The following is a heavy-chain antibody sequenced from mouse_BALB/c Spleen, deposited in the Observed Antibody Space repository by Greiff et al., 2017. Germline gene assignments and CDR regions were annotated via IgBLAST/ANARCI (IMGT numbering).Heavy chain of an antibody. D-gene: IGHD2-4*01. Sequence: VQLQQSGPELVKPGASVKMSCKASGYTFTSYVMHWVKQKPGQGLEWIGYINPYNDGTKYNEKFKGKATLTSDKSSSTAYMELSSLTSDDSAVYYCARRGISTMITSFYFDYWGQGTTLTVSS. CDR2: INPYNDGT. V-gene: IGHV1-14*01. CDR1: GYTFTSYV. J-gene: IGHJ2*01. CDR3: ARRGISTMITSFYFDY.